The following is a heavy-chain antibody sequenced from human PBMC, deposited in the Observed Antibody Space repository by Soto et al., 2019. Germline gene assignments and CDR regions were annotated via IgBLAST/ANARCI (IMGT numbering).Heavy chain of an antibody. Sequence: EVQLVESGGGLVKPGGSLRLSCAASGFTFSSYSMNWVRQAPGKGLEWVSSISSSSSYIYYADSVKGRFTISRDNAKNSLYLQMNSLRAEDTAVYYCARDQGITMVRGVSTRGSYYYYYYMDVWGKGTTVTVSS. CDR1: GFTFSSYS. CDR3: ARDQGITMVRGVSTRGSYYYYYYMDV. J-gene: IGHJ6*03. V-gene: IGHV3-21*01. CDR2: ISSSSSYI. D-gene: IGHD3-10*01.